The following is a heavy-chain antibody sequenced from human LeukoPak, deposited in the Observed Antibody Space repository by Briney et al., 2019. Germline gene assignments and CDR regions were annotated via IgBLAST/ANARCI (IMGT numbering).Heavy chain of an antibody. CDR2: ITGRST. CDR3: ARRKQQLVFDY. CDR1: GFTFSNYA. D-gene: IGHD6-13*01. J-gene: IGHJ4*02. Sequence: GGSLRLSCAASGFTFSNYAMSWVRQAPGKGLEWVSGITGRSTYYADSVKGRFTISRDISKNTLYLQMNSLRAEDTAVYYCARRKQQLVFDYWGQGTLVTVSS. V-gene: IGHV3-23*01.